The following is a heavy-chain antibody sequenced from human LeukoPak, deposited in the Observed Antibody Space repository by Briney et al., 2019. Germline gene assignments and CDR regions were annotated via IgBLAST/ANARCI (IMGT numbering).Heavy chain of an antibody. CDR3: GRRFCPDAVCYPPAY. J-gene: IGHJ4*02. CDR2: ISFDGSNK. CDR1: GFTFNSYG. D-gene: IGHD2-8*01. Sequence: GRSLRLSCAASGFTFNSYGMHWVRQAPGKGLEWLTFISFDGSNKHYADSVKGRFTISRDNSKNTLYLQMNSLRAEDTAVYYCGRRFCPDAVCYPPAYWGQGTLVTVSS. V-gene: IGHV3-33*08.